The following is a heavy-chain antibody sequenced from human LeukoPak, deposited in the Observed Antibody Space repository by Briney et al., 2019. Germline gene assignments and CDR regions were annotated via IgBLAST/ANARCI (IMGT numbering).Heavy chain of an antibody. CDR1: GGSISSYY. J-gene: IGHJ4*02. V-gene: IGHV4-59*01. D-gene: IGHD3-22*01. CDR3: AMGPYCYDSSGYYHYFDY. CDR2: IYYSGST. Sequence: SETLSLTCTVSGGSISSYYWSWIRQPPGKGLEWIGYIYYSGSTNYNPSLKSRVTISVDTSKNQFSLKLSSVTAADTAVYYCAMGPYCYDSSGYYHYFDYWGQGTLVTVSS.